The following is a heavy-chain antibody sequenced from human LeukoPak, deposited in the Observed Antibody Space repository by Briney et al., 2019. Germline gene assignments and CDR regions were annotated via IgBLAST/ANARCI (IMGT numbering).Heavy chain of an antibody. Sequence: GGSLTLPCTPSGFPFSGYPMSCLREAREKAPEWLSTVSGIVDATYYADSVKGRFTIARDNSKNTLYVQMNSLRAEDTAVNYCAKDRQSRGSLGFDYWGQGALGIVSS. CDR2: VSGIVDAT. CDR1: GFPFSGYP. D-gene: IGHD3-22*01. J-gene: IGHJ4*02. CDR3: AKDRQSRGSLGFDY. V-gene: IGHV3-23*01.